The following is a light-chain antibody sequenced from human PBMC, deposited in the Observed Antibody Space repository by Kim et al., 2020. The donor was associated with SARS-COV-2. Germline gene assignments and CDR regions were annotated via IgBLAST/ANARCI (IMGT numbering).Light chain of an antibody. CDR1: QSISSS. V-gene: IGKV3-15*01. Sequence: EIVMTQSPATLSLSPGERATLSCRASQSISSSLAWYQQKPGQAPRVLIYGASARATGVPARFSGSGSGTEFTLTISNLQSEDFAVYYCQQHAYWRAFGQGTRLEIK. J-gene: IGKJ5*01. CDR2: GAS. CDR3: QQHAYWRA.